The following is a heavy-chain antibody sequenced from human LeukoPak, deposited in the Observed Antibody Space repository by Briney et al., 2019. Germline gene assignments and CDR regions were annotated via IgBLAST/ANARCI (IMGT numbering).Heavy chain of an antibody. CDR3: ARDIAPGYFGVETDH. V-gene: IGHV4-4*07. Sequence: SETLSLTCTVSGGSISSYYWSWIRQPAGKGLEWIGRIYTSGSTNYNPSLKSRVTMSVDTSKNQFSLKLSSVTAADTAVYYCARDIAPGYFGVETDHWGQGTLVTVSS. D-gene: IGHD3-3*01. J-gene: IGHJ4*02. CDR2: IYTSGST. CDR1: GGSISSYY.